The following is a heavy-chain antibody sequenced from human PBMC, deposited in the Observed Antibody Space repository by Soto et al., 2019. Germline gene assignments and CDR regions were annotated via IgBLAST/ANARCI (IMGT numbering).Heavy chain of an antibody. J-gene: IGHJ6*02. Sequence: QVQLVQSGAEVKKPGASVKVSCKASGYTFTSYGISWVRQAPGQGLEWMGWISAYNGNTNYAQKLQGRVTMTTDTPTSTAYMELRSLRSDDTAVYYCARVFEDVYSTFLYGMDVWGQGTTVTVSS. CDR3: ARVFEDVYSTFLYGMDV. D-gene: IGHD6-13*01. V-gene: IGHV1-18*01. CDR2: ISAYNGNT. CDR1: GYTFTSYG.